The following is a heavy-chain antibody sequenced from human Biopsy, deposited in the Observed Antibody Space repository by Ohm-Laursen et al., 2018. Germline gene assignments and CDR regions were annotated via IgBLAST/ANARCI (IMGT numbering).Heavy chain of an antibody. D-gene: IGHD4-17*01. CDR2: ITNSGGTV. J-gene: IGHJ6*02. V-gene: IGHV3-11*01. CDR1: GFTFRDYY. CDR3: ARKIYGDYEVPYSYGMDV. Sequence: SLRLSCAASGFTFRDYYMIWIRQPPGKGLEWVSYITNSGGTVYYEDSVKGRFTVSRDNAKNSLYLQMDSLRAEDTAVYYCARKIYGDYEVPYSYGMDVWGLGTTVTVSS.